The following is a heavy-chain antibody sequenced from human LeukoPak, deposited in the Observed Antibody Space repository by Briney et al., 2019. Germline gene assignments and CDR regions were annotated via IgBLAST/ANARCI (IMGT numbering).Heavy chain of an antibody. CDR3: ARRPRGYCSSTSCPKYYYYYYMDV. CDR1: GFTFSSYA. J-gene: IGHJ6*03. Sequence: GSLRLSCAASGFTFSSYAMSWIRQPPGKGLEWIGEINHSGSTNYNPSLKSRVTISVDTSKNQFSLKLSSVTAADTAVYYCARRPRGYCSSTSCPKYYYYYYMDVWGKGTTVTVSS. CDR2: INHSGST. V-gene: IGHV4-34*01. D-gene: IGHD2-2*01.